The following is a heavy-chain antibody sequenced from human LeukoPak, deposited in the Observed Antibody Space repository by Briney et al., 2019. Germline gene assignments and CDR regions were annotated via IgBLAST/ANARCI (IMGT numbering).Heavy chain of an antibody. CDR1: GFTVSSNY. V-gene: IGHV3-66*02. Sequence: GGSLRLSCAASGFTVSSNYMSWVRQAPGKGLEWVSVIYSGGSTYYADSVKGRFTIPRDNSKNTLYLQMNSLRAEDTAVYYCARVVSDIVVVPAAILVQKYSKYYFDYWGQGTLVTVSS. CDR3: ARVVSDIVVVPAAILVQKYSKYYFDY. CDR2: IYSGGST. J-gene: IGHJ4*02. D-gene: IGHD2-2*01.